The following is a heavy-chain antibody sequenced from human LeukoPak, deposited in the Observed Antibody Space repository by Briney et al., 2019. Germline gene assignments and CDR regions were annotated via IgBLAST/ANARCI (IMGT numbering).Heavy chain of an antibody. Sequence: GASVKVSCKASGYTFTSYGISWVRQAPGQGLEWMGWISAYNGNTNYAQKLQGRVTMTTDTSTSTAYMELRSLRSDDTAVYYCARELYYYDSSGYSQEPYYFDYWGQGTLVTVSS. CDR3: ARELYYYDSSGYSQEPYYFDY. CDR1: GYTFTSYG. J-gene: IGHJ4*02. D-gene: IGHD3-22*01. CDR2: ISAYNGNT. V-gene: IGHV1-18*01.